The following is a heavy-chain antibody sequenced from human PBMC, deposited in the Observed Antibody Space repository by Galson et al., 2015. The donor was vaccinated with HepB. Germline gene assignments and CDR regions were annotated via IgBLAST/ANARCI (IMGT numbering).Heavy chain of an antibody. J-gene: IGHJ4*02. Sequence: GLEWMGTIDPDDSYTGYSPAFQGHVTISIDTSINTAYLQWTSLKASDTATYYCVRQSELGQWLAFSFDSWGQGTPVTVAS. V-gene: IGHV5-10-1*01. D-gene: IGHD6-19*01. CDR3: VRQSELGQWLAFSFDS. CDR2: IDPDDSYT.